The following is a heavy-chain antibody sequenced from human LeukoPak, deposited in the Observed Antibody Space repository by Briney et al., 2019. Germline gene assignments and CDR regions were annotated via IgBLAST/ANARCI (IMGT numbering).Heavy chain of an antibody. D-gene: IGHD3-16*01. V-gene: IGHV4-61*02. CDR1: GGSISSGSYY. Sequence: SETLSLTCTVFGGSISSGSYYWSWIRQPAGKGLEWIGRIYTSGNTNYNPSLKSRVTISVDTSKNQFSLKLSSVTAADTAVYYCARSTLLDYWGQGTLVTVSS. CDR3: ARSTLLDY. J-gene: IGHJ4*02. CDR2: IYTSGNT.